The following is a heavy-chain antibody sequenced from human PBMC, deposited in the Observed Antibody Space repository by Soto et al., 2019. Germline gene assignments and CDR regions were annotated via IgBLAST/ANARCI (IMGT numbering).Heavy chain of an antibody. J-gene: IGHJ1*01. CDR2: IYYSGST. D-gene: IGHD3-22*01. Sequence: QVQLQESGPLLVKPSETLSLTCSVSGGSISNNYWNWFRQPPGKGLEWIGFIYYSGSTSYNPALKTRVTISIDTSKNQYSLRLTSMTAADTAVYYCAGGRVGSSGYHEYSEQWGQGTLVTVSS. CDR1: GGSISNNY. V-gene: IGHV4-59*01. CDR3: AGGRVGSSGYHEYSEQ.